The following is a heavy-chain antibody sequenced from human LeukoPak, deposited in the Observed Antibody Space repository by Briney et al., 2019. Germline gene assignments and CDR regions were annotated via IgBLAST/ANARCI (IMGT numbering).Heavy chain of an antibody. Sequence: PGRSLRLSCAASGFTFSSYGMHWVRQAPGKGLEWVAVISYDGSNKYYADSVKGRFTISRDNSKNTLYLQMNSLRAEDTAVYYCTTDTFSNYSPFDYWGQGTLVTVSS. V-gene: IGHV3-30*03. CDR1: GFTFSSYG. D-gene: IGHD4-11*01. CDR2: ISYDGSNK. J-gene: IGHJ4*02. CDR3: TTDTFSNYSPFDY.